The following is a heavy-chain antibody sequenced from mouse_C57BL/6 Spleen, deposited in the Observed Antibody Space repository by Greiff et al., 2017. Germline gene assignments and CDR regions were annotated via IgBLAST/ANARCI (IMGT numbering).Heavy chain of an antibody. V-gene: IGHV14-1*01. Sequence: EVQLQQSGAELVRPGASVKLSCTASGFNIKDYYMHWVKQRPEQGLEWIGRIDPEDGDTESAPKFQGKATMTADTSSNTAYLQLSSLTSEDTAVYYCTLLITTVVAHIDDWGKRTTLTVSS. CDR3: TLLITTVVAHIDD. D-gene: IGHD1-1*01. CDR1: GFNIKDYY. J-gene: IGHJ2*01. CDR2: IDPEDGDT.